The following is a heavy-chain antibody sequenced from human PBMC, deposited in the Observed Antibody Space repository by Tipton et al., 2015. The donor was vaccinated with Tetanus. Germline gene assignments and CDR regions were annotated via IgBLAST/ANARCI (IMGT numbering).Heavy chain of an antibody. D-gene: IGHD3-10*01. CDR2: IYYSGST. CDR1: GGSISSYF. CDR3: ARATMVRGVLYMDV. V-gene: IGHV4-59*08. Sequence: TLSLTCTVSGGSISSYFWSWIRQPPGKGLEWIGYIYYSGSTNYNPSLKSRVTISVDTSKNQFSLKLSSVTAADTAVYYCARATMVRGVLYMDVWGQGTTVTVPS. J-gene: IGHJ6*02.